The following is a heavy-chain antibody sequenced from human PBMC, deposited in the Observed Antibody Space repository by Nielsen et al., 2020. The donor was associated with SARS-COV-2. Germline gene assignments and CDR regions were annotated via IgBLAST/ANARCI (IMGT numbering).Heavy chain of an antibody. D-gene: IGHD3-16*01. CDR2: VYHSGAT. Sequence: SETLSLTCAVFGGSVNTHAWWSWVRQAPGQGLEWIGEVYHSGATNYNPSLRSRVTLSMDKSRNQFSLKMTAVTAADTAVLGLGPIYFYFYLDVWGKGASVTVS. CDR3: GPIYFYFYLDV. V-gene: IGHV4-4*02. CDR1: GGSVNTHAW. J-gene: IGHJ6*03.